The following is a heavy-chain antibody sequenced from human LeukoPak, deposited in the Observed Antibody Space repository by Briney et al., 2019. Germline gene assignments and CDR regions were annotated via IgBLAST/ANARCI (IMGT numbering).Heavy chain of an antibody. V-gene: IGHV4-31*03. J-gene: IGHJ5*02. CDR3: ARDMTDWWFDP. CDR1: GGSISSGGYY. Sequence: SETLSLTCTVSGGSISSGGYYWSWIRQHPGKGLEWIGYIYYSGSAYYNPSLKSRVTISVDTSKNQFSLKLSSVTAADTAVYYCARDMTDWWFDPWGQGTLVTVSS. D-gene: IGHD3-9*01. CDR2: IYYSGSA.